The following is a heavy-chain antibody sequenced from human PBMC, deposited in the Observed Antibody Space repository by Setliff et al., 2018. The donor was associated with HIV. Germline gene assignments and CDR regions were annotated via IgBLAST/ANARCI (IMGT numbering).Heavy chain of an antibody. CDR2: IYTSGP. Sequence: PSETLSLTCTVSGDSISSGSNYWSWLRQPAGKGLEWIGSIYTSGPRYNPSLENRVTISVDTSKSQFFLMLSSVTAADTAVYYCARASSDIPGVDSNYFDDWGQGTLVTVSS. V-gene: IGHV4-61*02. CDR3: ARASSDIPGVDSNYFDD. CDR1: GDSISSGSNY. J-gene: IGHJ4*02. D-gene: IGHD2-2*01.